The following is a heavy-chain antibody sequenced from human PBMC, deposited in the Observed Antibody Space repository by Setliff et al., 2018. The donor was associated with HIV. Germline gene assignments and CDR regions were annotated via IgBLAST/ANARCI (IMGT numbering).Heavy chain of an antibody. J-gene: IGHJ5*02. CDR2: ISYSGST. D-gene: IGHD3-22*01. Sequence: SETLSLTCTVSGASIRSQYWSWIRKPPGKGLEWIGYISYSGSTNYNPSLESRVAMSVDTSKNQFSLRLSSVTAADTAVYYCARGNNGYYYDSSGYYHWGQGTLVTVSS. V-gene: IGHV4-59*08. CDR3: ARGNNGYYYDSSGYYH. CDR1: GASIRSQY.